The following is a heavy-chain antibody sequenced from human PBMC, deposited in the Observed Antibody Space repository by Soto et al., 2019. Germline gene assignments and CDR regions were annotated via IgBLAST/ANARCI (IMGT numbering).Heavy chain of an antibody. V-gene: IGHV4-34*01. CDR3: ARGSPLLTTYDYVWGSYRLDY. CDR2: TNHSGST. D-gene: IGHD3-16*02. CDR1: GGSFSGYY. Sequence: SETLSLTCAVYGGSFSGYYWSWIRQPPGKGLEWIGETNHSGSTNYNPSLKSRVTISVDTSKNQFSLKLSSVTAADTAVYYFARGSPLLTTYDYVWGSYRLDYWGQGTLVTVSS. J-gene: IGHJ4*02.